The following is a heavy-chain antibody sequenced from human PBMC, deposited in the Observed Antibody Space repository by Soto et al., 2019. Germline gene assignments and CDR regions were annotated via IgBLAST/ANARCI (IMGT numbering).Heavy chain of an antibody. CDR3: ARAGIVLMVYAILGAFDI. V-gene: IGHV1-18*01. CDR2: ISAYNGNT. J-gene: IGHJ3*02. CDR1: GYTFTSYG. Sequence: GASVKVSCTASGYTFTSYGSIWVRQAPGQGLEWMGWISAYNGNTNYAQKLQGRVTMTTDTSTSTAYMELRSLRSDDTAVYYCARAGIVLMVYAILGAFDIWGQGTMVTVSS. D-gene: IGHD2-8*01.